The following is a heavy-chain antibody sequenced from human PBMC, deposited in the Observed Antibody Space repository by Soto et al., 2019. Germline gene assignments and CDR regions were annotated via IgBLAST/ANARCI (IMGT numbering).Heavy chain of an antibody. CDR1: GYTFTSYG. CDR2: ISAYNGNT. D-gene: IGHD5-18*01. CDR3: ARDVVYSYGRYFDL. Sequence: GGSLRLSCAAPGYTFTSYGISWVRQAPGQGLEWMGWISAYNGNTNYAQKLQGRVTMTTDTSTSTAYMELRSLRSDDTAVYYCARDVVYSYGRYFDLWGRGTLVTVSS. V-gene: IGHV1-18*01. J-gene: IGHJ2*01.